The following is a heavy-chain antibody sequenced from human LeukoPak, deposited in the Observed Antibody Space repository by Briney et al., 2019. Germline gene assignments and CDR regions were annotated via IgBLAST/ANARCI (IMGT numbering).Heavy chain of an antibody. CDR3: VRSDDFWSGYYGY. CDR2: TYDSGST. CDR1: GGSISSNY. D-gene: IGHD3-3*01. V-gene: IGHV4-59*01. Sequence: SETLSLTCTVSGGSISSNYWSWIRQPPGKGLEWIGYTYDSGSTNYNPSLKSRVTISVDTSKNQFSLKLRSVTAADTAVYYCVRSDDFWSGYYGYWGQGTLVTVSS. J-gene: IGHJ4*02.